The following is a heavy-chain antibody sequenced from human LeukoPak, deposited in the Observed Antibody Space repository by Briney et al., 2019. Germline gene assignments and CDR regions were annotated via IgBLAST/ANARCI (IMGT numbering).Heavy chain of an antibody. CDR2: IYHSGST. V-gene: IGHV4-30-2*01. D-gene: IGHD6-13*01. Sequence: SQTLSLTCAVSGGSISSGGYSWSWIRQPPGKGLEWIGYIYHSGSTYYNPSLKSRVTISVDTSKNQFSLKLSSVTAADTAVYYCARALAAAGHYFDYWGQGTLVTVSS. CDR1: GGSISSGGYS. CDR3: ARALAAAGHYFDY. J-gene: IGHJ4*02.